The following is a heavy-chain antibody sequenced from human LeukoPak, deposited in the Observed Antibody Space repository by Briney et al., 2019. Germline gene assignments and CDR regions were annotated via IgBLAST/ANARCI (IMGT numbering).Heavy chain of an antibody. CDR2: IHASGSS. Sequence: SETLSLTCTVSGVSITSYHWSWIRQPAGRELEWIGRIHASGSSNYNPSLKSRVTMSVDTSKNQFSLKLTSVTAADTAVYYCARDGLYYYGYSYFDFWGQGTLVTVSS. CDR3: ARDGLYYYGYSYFDF. CDR1: GVSITSYH. J-gene: IGHJ4*02. D-gene: IGHD3-10*01. V-gene: IGHV4-4*07.